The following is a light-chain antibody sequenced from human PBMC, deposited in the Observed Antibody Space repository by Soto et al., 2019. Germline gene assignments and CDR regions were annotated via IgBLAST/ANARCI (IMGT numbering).Light chain of an antibody. V-gene: IGKV3-20*01. CDR2: GVS. CDR3: QQYNSPPLT. J-gene: IGKJ4*01. Sequence: EIVLTQSPGTLSLSPGERATLSCRASQVVSNTYLAWYQQKPGHAPSLLIYGVSSTATVIADRFSGSGSGTVFPLTISRLEPEDFAVYYCQQYNSPPLTFGGGTKVEI. CDR1: QVVSNTY.